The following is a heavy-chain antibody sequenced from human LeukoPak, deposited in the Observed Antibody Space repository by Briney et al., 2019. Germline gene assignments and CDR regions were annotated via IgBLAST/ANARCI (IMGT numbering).Heavy chain of an antibody. V-gene: IGHV3-30*03. D-gene: IGHD5-24*01. CDR3: ARWLQTVTGFDY. CDR2: ISYDGSNK. Sequence: PGGSLRLSCAASGFTFSSYSMNWVRQAPGKGLEWVAVISYDGSNKYYADSVKGRFTISRDNSKNTLYLQMNSLRAEDTAVYYCARWLQTVTGFDYWGQGTLVTVSS. J-gene: IGHJ4*02. CDR1: GFTFSSYS.